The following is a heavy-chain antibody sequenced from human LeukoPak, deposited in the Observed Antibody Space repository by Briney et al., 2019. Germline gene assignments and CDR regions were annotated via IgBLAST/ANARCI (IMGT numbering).Heavy chain of an antibody. CDR2: ISSSSTV. V-gene: IGHV3-48*02. CDR3: ARGNPYDSSGYGMDV. Sequence: GGSLRPSCAASGFTFSSYSMNWVRQAPGKGLEWVSYISSSSTVYYADSVKGRFTISRDNAKNSLYLQMNSLRDEDTAAYYCARGNPYDSSGYGMDVWAQGTTVTVSS. CDR1: GFTFSSYS. J-gene: IGHJ6*02. D-gene: IGHD3-22*01.